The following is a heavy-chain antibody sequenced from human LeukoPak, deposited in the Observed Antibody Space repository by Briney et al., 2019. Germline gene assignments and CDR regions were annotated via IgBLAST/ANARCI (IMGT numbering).Heavy chain of an antibody. Sequence: GGSLRLSCAASGFTFSSYGMHWVRQAPGKGLEWVAFIRYDGSHKYYADSVKGRFNISRDNSKNTLYLQMNSLRAEDTAVHYGAKDDSREDIVVVPAATAFDYWGQGTLVTVSS. CDR3: AKDDSREDIVVVPAATAFDY. CDR2: IRYDGSHK. V-gene: IGHV3-30*02. J-gene: IGHJ4*02. D-gene: IGHD2-2*01. CDR1: GFTFSSYG.